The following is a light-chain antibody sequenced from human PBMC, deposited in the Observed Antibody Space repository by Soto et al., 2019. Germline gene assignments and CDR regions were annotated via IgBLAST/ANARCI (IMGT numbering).Light chain of an antibody. CDR3: AAWDDSLNVVV. CDR1: SSNIGSNT. CDR2: SND. V-gene: IGLV1-44*01. Sequence: QSVLTQPPSTSGTPGQRVTISCSGSSSNIGSNTVNWYQQLPGAAPKLLIYSNDQRPSGVPDRLSGSKSGTSASLAFSGLQSEDEADYYCAAWDDSLNVVVFGGGTKLIVL. J-gene: IGLJ2*01.